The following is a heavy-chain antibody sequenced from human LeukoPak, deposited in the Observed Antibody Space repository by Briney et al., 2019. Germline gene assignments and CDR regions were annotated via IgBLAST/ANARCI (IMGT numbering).Heavy chain of an antibody. V-gene: IGHV3-48*03. CDR2: ISSSGSTI. CDR3: ARDWTFDY. CDR1: GFTFSSYE. Sequence: QPGGSLRLSCAASGFTFSSYEMNWVRQAPGRGLEWVSYISSSGSTIYYADSVKGRFTISRDNARNSLYLQMNSLRAEDTAVYYCARDWTFDYWGQGTLVTVSS. D-gene: IGHD3/OR15-3a*01. J-gene: IGHJ4*02.